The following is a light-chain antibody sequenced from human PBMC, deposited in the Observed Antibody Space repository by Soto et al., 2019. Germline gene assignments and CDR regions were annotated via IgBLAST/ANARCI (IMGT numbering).Light chain of an antibody. CDR3: QQRSNWPT. CDR1: QSVSIN. Sequence: EIVMTQSPGTLSVSPGERATLAIRSSQSVSINLAWYQQKPGQAPRLLIYDASTRATGIPARFSGSGSGTDFTLTISSLEPEDFAVYYCQQRSNWPTFGGGTKVDI. V-gene: IGKV3-11*01. J-gene: IGKJ4*01. CDR2: DAS.